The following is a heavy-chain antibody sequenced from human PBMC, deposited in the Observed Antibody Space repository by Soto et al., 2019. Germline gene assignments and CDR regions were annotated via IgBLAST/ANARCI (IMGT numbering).Heavy chain of an antibody. V-gene: IGHV3-7*01. CDR1: GFEFSAYC. Sequence: EVQLVESGGGLVQPGGSLRVSCAASGFEFSAYCMTWVRQAPGKGLEWVATIQKDGNEKYYGASVRGRFSVIRDNAKNAAYLQMDRLKAEDTGVYYCARGRYNSGDYPKVFDYWGQGAWVTVSS. CDR2: IQKDGNEK. CDR3: ARGRYNSGDYPKVFDY. D-gene: IGHD5-12*01. J-gene: IGHJ4*02.